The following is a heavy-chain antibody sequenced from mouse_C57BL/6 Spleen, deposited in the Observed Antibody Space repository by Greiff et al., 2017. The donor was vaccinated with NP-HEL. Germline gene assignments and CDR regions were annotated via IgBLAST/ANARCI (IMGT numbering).Heavy chain of an antibody. V-gene: IGHV5-6*01. CDR3: ARSYGSSGNYAMDY. CDR1: GFTFSSYG. J-gene: IGHJ4*01. Sequence: EVQLVESGGDLVKPGGSLKLSCAASGFTFSSYGMSWVRQTPDKRLEWVATISSGGSYTYYPDSVKGRFTISIDKAQKTLYLQMSSLKAEDTAMYYWARSYGSSGNYAMDYWGQGTSVTVSS. D-gene: IGHD1-1*01. CDR2: ISSGGSYT.